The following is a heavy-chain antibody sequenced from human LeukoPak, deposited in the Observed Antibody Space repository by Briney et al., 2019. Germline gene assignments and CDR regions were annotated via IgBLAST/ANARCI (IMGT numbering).Heavy chain of an antibody. CDR2: IYHSGST. CDR1: GGSISSSNW. J-gene: IGHJ4*02. D-gene: IGHD2-15*01. CDR3: ARDRDCSGGSCYMIDY. Sequence: PSETLSLTCAVSGGSISSSNWWSWVRQPPGKGLEWIGEIYHSGSTNYNPSLKSRVTISVDKSKNQFSLKLSSVTAADTAVYYCARDRDCSGGSCYMIDYWGQGTLVTVSS. V-gene: IGHV4-4*02.